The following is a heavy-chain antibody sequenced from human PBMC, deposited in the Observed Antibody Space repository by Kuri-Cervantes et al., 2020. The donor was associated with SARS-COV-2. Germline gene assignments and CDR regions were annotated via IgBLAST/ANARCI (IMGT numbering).Heavy chain of an antibody. V-gene: IGHV3-30-3*01. CDR2: ISYDGSNK. CDR3: ARGGLGYPKTKAYYYDSSGYLDK. J-gene: IGHJ4*02. Sequence: GGSLRLSCAASGFTFSSYAMHWVRQAPGKGREGVAVISYDGSNKYYADSVKGRFTISRDNSKTTLCLQMNSMRAEDTAVYYCARGGLGYPKTKAYYYDSSGYLDKWGQGTLVTVSS. D-gene: IGHD3-22*01. CDR1: GFTFSSYA.